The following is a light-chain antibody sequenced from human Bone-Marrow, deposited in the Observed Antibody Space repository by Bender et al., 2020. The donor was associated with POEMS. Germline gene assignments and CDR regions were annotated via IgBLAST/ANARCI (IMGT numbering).Light chain of an antibody. CDR1: RSDVGAHNF. Sequence: QSVLTQPPSVSGAPGQRVTISCTGSRSDVGAHNFVSWYQQHPGKAPKLMVFDVSHRPSGVSNRFSGSKSGTTASLTISGLQAEDEADYYCGSYTTTNTYVFGSGTQVTVL. CDR3: GSYTTTNTYV. CDR2: DVS. V-gene: IGLV2-14*03. J-gene: IGLJ1*01.